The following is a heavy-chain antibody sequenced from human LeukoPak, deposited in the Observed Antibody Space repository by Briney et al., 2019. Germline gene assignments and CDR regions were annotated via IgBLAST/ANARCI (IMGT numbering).Heavy chain of an antibody. J-gene: IGHJ4*02. Sequence: PSETLSLTCAAYGGSFNNSYWTWIRQSPGKGLEWIGEINHNGTTRYNKPLKSRVTISVDTSKNQFSLKLSSVTAADTAVYYCARVMDYYDGTGYPPPAAADYWGQGTLVTVSS. CDR1: GGSFNNSY. V-gene: IGHV4-34*01. CDR3: ARVMDYYDGTGYPPPAAADY. D-gene: IGHD3-22*01. CDR2: INHNGTT.